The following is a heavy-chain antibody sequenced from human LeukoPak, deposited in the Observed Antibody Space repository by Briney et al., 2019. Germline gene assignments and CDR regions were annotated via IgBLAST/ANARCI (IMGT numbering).Heavy chain of an antibody. CDR1: GFTFSGYA. D-gene: IGHD2-15*01. V-gene: IGHV3-64*05. CDR2: ISSNGGST. Sequence: GGSLRLSCSASGFTFSGYAMHWVRQAPGKGLEYVSGISSNGGSTYSADSVKGRFTIPRDNSKNTLYVQMSSLRAEDTAVYYCVKARLGYCSGGSCLGFDYWGQGTLVTVSS. CDR3: VKARLGYCSGGSCLGFDY. J-gene: IGHJ4*02.